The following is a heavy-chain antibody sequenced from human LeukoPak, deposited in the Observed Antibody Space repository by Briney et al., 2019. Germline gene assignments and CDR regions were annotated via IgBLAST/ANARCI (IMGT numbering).Heavy chain of an antibody. CDR3: ARRCSGGSCYNC. D-gene: IGHD2-15*01. CDR2: INHRGST. J-gene: IGHJ4*02. V-gene: IGHV4-34*01. Sequence: SSETLSLTCAVSGGSFSGYYWSWIRQPPGKGLEWIGEINHRGSTNYNPSLKSRVPVSIDTSKNQFSLKLSSVTAADTAVYYCARRCSGGSCYNCWVQGTLVTVSS. CDR1: GGSFSGYY.